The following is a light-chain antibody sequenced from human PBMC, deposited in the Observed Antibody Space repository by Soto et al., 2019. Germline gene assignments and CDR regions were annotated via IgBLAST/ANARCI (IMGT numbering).Light chain of an antibody. CDR1: QSVSSSY. CDR2: RAS. V-gene: IGKV3-20*01. Sequence: EIVLTQSPGTLSLSPGERATLSCRASQSVSSSYLAWYQQKPGQAPRLLINRASSRATGIPDRFSGSGSGTDFTLTISRLAPEDFAMYYCQQYGTSPTFGGGTEVEIK. CDR3: QQYGTSPT. J-gene: IGKJ4*01.